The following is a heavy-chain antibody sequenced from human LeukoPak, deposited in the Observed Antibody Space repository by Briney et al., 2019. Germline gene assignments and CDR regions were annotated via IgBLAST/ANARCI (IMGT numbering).Heavy chain of an antibody. J-gene: IGHJ3*02. V-gene: IGHV3-23*01. CDR2: ISGSGGST. CDR3: AKGRHYDFWRTPGDAFDI. D-gene: IGHD3-3*01. Sequence: PGGSLRVSCAASGFTFSSYAMSWVSQAPGKGLEWVSAISGSGGSTYYADSVQRRFTISRDNSKNTLYLQMNSLRAEDTAVYYCAKGRHYDFWRTPGDAFDIWGQGTMVTVSS. CDR1: GFTFSSYA.